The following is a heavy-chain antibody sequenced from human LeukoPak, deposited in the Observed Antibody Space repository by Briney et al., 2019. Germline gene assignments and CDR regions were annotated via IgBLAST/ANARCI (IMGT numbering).Heavy chain of an antibody. Sequence: GGSLRLSCVASGFTFSTYALSWVRQAPGKGLEWVSAISSSGGSPYYADSVNGRFTISRDNSKNTLYLQMNSLRAEDTALYYCARDQALSLSSSRALDYWGQGTLVTVSS. D-gene: IGHD2-2*01. J-gene: IGHJ4*02. V-gene: IGHV3-23*01. CDR3: ARDQALSLSSSRALDY. CDR1: GFTFSTYA. CDR2: ISSSGGSP.